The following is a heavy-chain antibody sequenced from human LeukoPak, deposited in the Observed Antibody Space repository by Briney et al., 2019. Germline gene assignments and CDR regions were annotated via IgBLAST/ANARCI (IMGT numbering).Heavy chain of an antibody. V-gene: IGHV4-34*01. CDR3: ARGIITGTPRYYYYMDV. Sequence: SETLSLTCAVYGGSFSGYYWSWIRQPPGKGLEWIGGINHSGSTNYNPSLKSRVTISVNTSKNQFSLKLSSVTAADTAVYYCARGIITGTPRYYYYMDVWGKGTTVTVSS. CDR2: INHSGST. J-gene: IGHJ6*03. CDR1: GGSFSGYY. D-gene: IGHD1-20*01.